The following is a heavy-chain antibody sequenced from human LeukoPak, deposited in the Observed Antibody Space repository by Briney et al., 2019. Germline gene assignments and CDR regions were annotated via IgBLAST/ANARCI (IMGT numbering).Heavy chain of an antibody. CDR1: GYTFTGYY. Sequence: ASVKVSCKASGYTFTGYYMHWVRQAPGQGLEWMGWINPNSGGTHYAQKFQGRVTMTRDTSISTAYMELSRLRSDDTAVYYCARVWFGELHSIDYYYYGMDVWGQGTTVTVSS. J-gene: IGHJ6*02. D-gene: IGHD3-10*01. CDR3: ARVWFGELHSIDYYYYGMDV. CDR2: INPNSGGT. V-gene: IGHV1-2*02.